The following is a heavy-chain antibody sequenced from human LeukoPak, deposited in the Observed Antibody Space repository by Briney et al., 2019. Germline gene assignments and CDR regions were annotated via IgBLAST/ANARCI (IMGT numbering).Heavy chain of an antibody. Sequence: ASVKVSXKASGYTFTSYDINWVRQATGQGLEWKGWMNPNSDNTGYAQKFQGRVTMTRNTSISTAYMELSSLRSEDTAVYYCARGIVLWFVESDYYYYYMDVWGKGTTVTVSS. D-gene: IGHD3-10*01. J-gene: IGHJ6*03. CDR1: GYTFTSYD. V-gene: IGHV1-8*01. CDR3: ARGIVLWFVESDYYYYYMDV. CDR2: MNPNSDNT.